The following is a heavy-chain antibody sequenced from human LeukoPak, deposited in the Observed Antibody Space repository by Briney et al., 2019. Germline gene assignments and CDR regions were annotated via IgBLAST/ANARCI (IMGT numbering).Heavy chain of an antibody. CDR3: AREPLYCSSTSCYPSYGMDV. CDR2: ISYDGSNK. CDR1: GFTFSSYA. D-gene: IGHD2-2*01. J-gene: IGHJ6*02. Sequence: GRSLRLSCAASGFTFSSYAMHWVRQAPGKGLEWVAVISYDGSNKYYADSVKGRFTISRDNSKNTLYLQMNSLRAEDTAVYYCAREPLYCSSTSCYPSYGMDVWGQGTTVTVS. V-gene: IGHV3-30-3*01.